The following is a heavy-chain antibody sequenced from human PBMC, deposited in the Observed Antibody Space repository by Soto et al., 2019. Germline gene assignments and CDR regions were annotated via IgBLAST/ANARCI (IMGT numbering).Heavy chain of an antibody. D-gene: IGHD6-19*01. J-gene: IGHJ4*02. V-gene: IGHV3-33*01. Sequence: QVQLVESGGGVVQPGRSLRLSCAASGFTFSNYGMHWVRQAPGKGLEWVAVIWYDGSNKYYADSVKGRFTISRDNSKNTLYLQMNSLRAEDTAVYYCARGSVAGTIDYWGQGTLVTVSS. CDR3: ARGSVAGTIDY. CDR2: IWYDGSNK. CDR1: GFTFSNYG.